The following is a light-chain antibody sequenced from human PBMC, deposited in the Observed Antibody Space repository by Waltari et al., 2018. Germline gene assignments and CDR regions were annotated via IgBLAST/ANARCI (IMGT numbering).Light chain of an antibody. CDR1: QTVLYSSNNRGY. V-gene: IGKV4-1*01. J-gene: IGKJ1*01. CDR2: WAS. Sequence: DIVMTQSPDSLAVSLGERATINCKSSQTVLYSSNNRGYLAWYQQKPGQPPKLLFYWASTRESGVPDRFSGSGSGTDFTLTISSLQAEDVAVYYCQQYYTTPLTFGQGTKVEIK. CDR3: QQYYTTPLT.